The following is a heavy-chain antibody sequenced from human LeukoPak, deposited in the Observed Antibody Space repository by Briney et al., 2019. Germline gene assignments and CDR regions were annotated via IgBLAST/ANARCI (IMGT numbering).Heavy chain of an antibody. D-gene: IGHD6-13*01. CDR1: GFTFSGYE. V-gene: IGHV3-48*03. J-gene: IGHJ4*02. CDR2: ISSSGSTI. CDR3: ARDMSAAGDY. Sequence: GGSLRLSRAASGFTFSGYEMNWVRQAPGKGLEWVSYISSSGSTIYYADSVKGRFTISRDNAKNSLYLQMNSLRADDTAVYYCARDMSAAGDYWGQGTLVTVSS.